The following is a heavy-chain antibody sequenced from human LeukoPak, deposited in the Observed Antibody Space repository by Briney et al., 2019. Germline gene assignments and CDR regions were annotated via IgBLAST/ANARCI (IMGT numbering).Heavy chain of an antibody. CDR1: GFTFDDYG. Sequence: PGGSLRLSCAASGFTFDDYGMSWVRQAPGKGLEWVSYISSSGSTIYYADSVKGRFTISRDNARNSLYLQMNSLRAEDTAVYYCARDLVVWEPDAFDIWGQGTMVTVSS. J-gene: IGHJ3*02. D-gene: IGHD1-26*01. CDR3: ARDLVVWEPDAFDI. CDR2: ISSSGSTI. V-gene: IGHV3-48*03.